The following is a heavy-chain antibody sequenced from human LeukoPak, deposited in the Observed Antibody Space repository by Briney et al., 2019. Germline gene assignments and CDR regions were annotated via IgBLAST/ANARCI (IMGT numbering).Heavy chain of an antibody. D-gene: IGHD6-13*01. Sequence: PSETLSLTCTVSGGSISSSSYYWGWIRQPPGKGLEWIGSIYYSGSTYYNPSLKSRVTISVDTSKNQFSLKLSSVTAADTAVYYCARGRGRIAAAGTWWFDPWGQGTLVTVSS. J-gene: IGHJ5*02. CDR3: ARGRGRIAAAGTWWFDP. CDR1: GGSISSSSYY. CDR2: IYYSGST. V-gene: IGHV4-39*07.